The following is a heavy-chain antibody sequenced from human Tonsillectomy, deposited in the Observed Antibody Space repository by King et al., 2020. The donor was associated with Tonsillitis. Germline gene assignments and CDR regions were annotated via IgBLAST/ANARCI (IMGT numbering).Heavy chain of an antibody. Sequence: QLVQSGAEVKKPGASVKVSCKASGYTFTSYGISWVRQAPGQGLEWMGWISAYNGNINYAQKLPGRVTMTTDTSTSTAYMELRSLRSDDTAVYYCAREIFDILAGYPLRYYYYGMDVWGQGTTVTVSS. CDR3: AREIFDILAGYPLRYYYYGMDV. V-gene: IGHV1-18*04. CDR1: GYTFTSYG. J-gene: IGHJ6*02. D-gene: IGHD3-9*01. CDR2: ISAYNGNI.